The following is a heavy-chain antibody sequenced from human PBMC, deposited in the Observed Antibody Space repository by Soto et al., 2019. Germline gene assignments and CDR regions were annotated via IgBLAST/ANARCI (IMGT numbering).Heavy chain of an antibody. Sequence: GGSLRLSCAASGFTFSCSAMHWVRQASGKGLEWVGRIRSKANSYATAYAASVKGRFTISRDDSKNTAYLQMNSLKTEDTAVYYCTRHLNDYDFWSGYYRSHYYYYYGMDVWGQGTTVTVSS. V-gene: IGHV3-73*01. J-gene: IGHJ6*02. CDR3: TRHLNDYDFWSGYYRSHYYYYYGMDV. D-gene: IGHD3-3*01. CDR1: GFTFSCSA. CDR2: IRSKANSYAT.